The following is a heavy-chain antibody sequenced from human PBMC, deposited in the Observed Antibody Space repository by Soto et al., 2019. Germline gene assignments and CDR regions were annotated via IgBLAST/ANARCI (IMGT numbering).Heavy chain of an antibody. CDR1: GGSISSYY. CDR3: ASARITMVREVIKYNMDV. CDR2: IYNSGST. V-gene: IGHV4-59*01. Sequence: PSETLSLTCTVSGGSISSYYWSWIRRPPGKGLEWIGYIYNSGSTHSNPSLQSRVTISVDTYKNQFSLKLSSVTAADTGIYYCASARITMVREVIKYNMDVWGQGTTVTLSS. D-gene: IGHD3-10*01. J-gene: IGHJ6*02.